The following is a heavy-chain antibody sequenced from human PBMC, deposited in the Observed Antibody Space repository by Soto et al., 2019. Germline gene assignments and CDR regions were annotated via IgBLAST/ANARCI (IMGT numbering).Heavy chain of an antibody. CDR1: GYSFFSYY. J-gene: IGHJ4*02. CDR2: FLASGGNT. CDR3: ARGGATIFGVIDS. Sequence: SVKVSCKASGYSFFSYYIHWGRQAPGQGLEWMGRFLASGGNTDYAQRFRGRVSMTRDTSTTNTVSLELTSLTSDDTAVYYCARGGATIFGVIDSWGQGTRVTVSS. D-gene: IGHD3-3*02. V-gene: IGHV1-46*01.